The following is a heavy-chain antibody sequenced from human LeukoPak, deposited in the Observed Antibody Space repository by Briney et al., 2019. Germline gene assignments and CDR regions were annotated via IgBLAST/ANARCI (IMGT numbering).Heavy chain of an antibody. D-gene: IGHD3-10*01. J-gene: IGHJ4*02. V-gene: IGHV4-59*01. CDR1: GGSISSYY. Sequence: KPSETLSLTCTVSGGSISSYYWSWIRQPPGKGLEWIGYIYYSGSTNYNPSLKSRVTISVDTSKNQFSLKLSSATAADTAVYYCARLDTFLMVRGEDYWGQGTLVTVSS. CDR3: ARLDTFLMVRGEDY. CDR2: IYYSGST.